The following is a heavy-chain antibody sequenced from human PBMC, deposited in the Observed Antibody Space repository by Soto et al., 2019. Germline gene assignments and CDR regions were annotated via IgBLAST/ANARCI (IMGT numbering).Heavy chain of an antibody. Sequence: GGSLRLSCAASGFTFSSYAMHWVRQAPGKGLEWVAVISYDGSNKYYADSVKGRFTISRDNSKNTLYLQMNSLRAEDTAVYYCARDQAAGSYYGMDVWGQGTTVTVSS. CDR3: ARDQAAGSYYGMDV. J-gene: IGHJ6*02. D-gene: IGHD6-13*01. V-gene: IGHV3-30-3*01. CDR1: GFTFSSYA. CDR2: ISYDGSNK.